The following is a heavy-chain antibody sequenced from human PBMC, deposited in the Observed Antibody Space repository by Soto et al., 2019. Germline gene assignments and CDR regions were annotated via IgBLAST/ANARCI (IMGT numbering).Heavy chain of an antibody. V-gene: IGHV3-15*01. CDR2: IKSKTDGGTT. J-gene: IGHJ3*02. Sequence: EVQLVESGGGLVKPGGSLRLSCAASGFTFRNAWMSWVRQAPGKGLEWVGRIKSKTDGGTTDYAAPVKGRFTISRDDSKNTLYLQMNSLKTEDTAVYYCTTETPYYYDSSGYHDAFDIWGQGTMVTVSS. CDR3: TTETPYYYDSSGYHDAFDI. CDR1: GFTFRNAW. D-gene: IGHD3-22*01.